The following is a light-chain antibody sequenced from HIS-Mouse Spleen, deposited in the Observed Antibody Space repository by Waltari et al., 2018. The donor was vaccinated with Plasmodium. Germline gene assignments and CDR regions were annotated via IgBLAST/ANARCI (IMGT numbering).Light chain of an antibody. J-gene: IGLJ1*01. CDR1: SSDVGGYNY. V-gene: IGLV2-11*01. CDR3: CSYAGSYTYV. CDR2: DVS. Sequence: QSALTQPRSVSGSPGQSVTISCTGTSSDVGGYNYVSWYQQNPGKAPKLMIYDVSKRASGVPDRLSGSKSGSTASLTISGLQAEDEADYYCCSYAGSYTYVFGTGTKVTVL.